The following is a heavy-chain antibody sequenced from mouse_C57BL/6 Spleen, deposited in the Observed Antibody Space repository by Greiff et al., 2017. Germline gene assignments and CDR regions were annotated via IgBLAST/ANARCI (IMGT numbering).Heavy chain of an antibody. J-gene: IGHJ4*01. CDR1: GYAFSSYW. Sequence: VQLKQSGAELVKPGASVKISCKASGYAFSSYWMNWVKQRPGKGLEWIGQIYPGDGDTNYNGKFKGKATLTADKSSSTAYMQLSSLTSEDSAVYFCARDGSSGYAMDYWGQGTSVTVSS. D-gene: IGHD1-1*01. CDR3: ARDGSSGYAMDY. CDR2: IYPGDGDT. V-gene: IGHV1-80*01.